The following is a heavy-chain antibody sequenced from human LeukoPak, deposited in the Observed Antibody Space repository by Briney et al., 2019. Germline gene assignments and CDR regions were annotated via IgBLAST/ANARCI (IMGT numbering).Heavy chain of an antibody. J-gene: IGHJ5*02. V-gene: IGHV3-33*01. D-gene: IGHD3-22*01. CDR3: ARDYYYDSSGYFWFDP. CDR2: IWYNGSNK. CDR1: GFTFSSYG. Sequence: GGSLRLSCAASGFTFSSYGMHWVRQAPGKGLEWVAVIWYNGSNKYYADSVKGRFTITRDNSKNTLYLQMNSLRAEDRAVYYCARDYYYDSSGYFWFDPWGQGTLVTVSS.